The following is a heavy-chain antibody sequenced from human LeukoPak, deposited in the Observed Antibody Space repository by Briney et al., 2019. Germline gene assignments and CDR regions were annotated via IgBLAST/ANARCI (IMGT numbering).Heavy chain of an antibody. J-gene: IGHJ5*02. V-gene: IGHV3-9*01. Sequence: PGGSLRLSCAASGFTFDDYAMHWVRQAPGKGLEWVSGISWNSGSIGYADSVKGRFTISRDNAKNSLYLQMNSLRAEDTALYYCAKDISHNWNYGSWFDPWGQGTLVTVSS. CDR3: AKDISHNWNYGSWFDP. CDR1: GFTFDDYA. CDR2: ISWNSGSI. D-gene: IGHD1-7*01.